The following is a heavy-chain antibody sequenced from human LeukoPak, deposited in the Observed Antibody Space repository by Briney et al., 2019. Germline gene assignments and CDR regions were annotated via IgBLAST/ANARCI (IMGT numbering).Heavy chain of an antibody. V-gene: IGHV1-69*05. CDR1: GGTFSNYG. D-gene: IGHD4-11*01. CDR2: IIPIFGTA. J-gene: IGHJ4*02. Sequence: GASVKVSCKASGGTFSNYGISWVRQAPGQGLEWMGGIIPIFGTANYAQKFQGRVTITTDESTSTAYMELSTLRSEDTAVYYCAGNERRDFSNPLDYWGQGTLVTVSS. CDR3: AGNERRDFSNPLDY.